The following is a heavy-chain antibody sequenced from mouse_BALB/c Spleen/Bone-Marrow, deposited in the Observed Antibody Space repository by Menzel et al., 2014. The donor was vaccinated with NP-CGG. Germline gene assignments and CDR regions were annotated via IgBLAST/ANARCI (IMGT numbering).Heavy chain of an antibody. Sequence: VKLVESGPGLVAPSQSLSITCTVSGFSLTSYGVHWVRQPPGKGLEWLGVIWAGGSTNYNSAIMSRLSISIDNAKSQVFLKLNSRQTDDSAIYYYARDPFYYGSPHWYFDVWGAGTTLTVSS. V-gene: IGHV2-9*02. CDR1: GFSLTSYG. CDR2: IWAGGST. J-gene: IGHJ1*01. D-gene: IGHD1-1*01. CDR3: ARDPFYYGSPHWYFDV.